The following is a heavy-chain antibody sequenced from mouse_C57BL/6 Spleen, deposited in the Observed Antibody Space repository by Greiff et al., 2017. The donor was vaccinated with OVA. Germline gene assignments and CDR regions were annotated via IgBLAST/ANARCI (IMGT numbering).Heavy chain of an antibody. D-gene: IGHD2-1*01. V-gene: IGHV1-62-2*01. CDR3: ARHEGGKVYGNYYFDY. J-gene: IGHJ2*01. Sequence: VQLQQSGAELVKPGASVKLSCKASGYTFTEYTIHWVKQRSGQGLEWIGWFYPGSGSIKYNEKFKDKATLTADKSSSTVYMELSRLTSEDSAVYFGARHEGGKVYGNYYFDYWGQGTTLTVSS. CDR1: GYTFTEYT. CDR2: FYPGSGSI.